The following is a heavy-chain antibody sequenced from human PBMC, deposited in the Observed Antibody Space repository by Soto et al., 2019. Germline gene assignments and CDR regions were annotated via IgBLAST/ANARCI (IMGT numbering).Heavy chain of an antibody. CDR3: ARALTRK. Sequence: SETLSLTCTVSGDSITSGVYFWSWIRQHPVKGLEWIGYIYHIGSTYYKPSLRGRVSMSVDTSKNQFSLELNSVTVADTAVYYCARALTRKWGQGTLVTFCS. V-gene: IGHV4-31*03. J-gene: IGHJ6*01. D-gene: IGHD3-3*01. CDR2: IYHIGST. CDR1: GDSITSGVYF.